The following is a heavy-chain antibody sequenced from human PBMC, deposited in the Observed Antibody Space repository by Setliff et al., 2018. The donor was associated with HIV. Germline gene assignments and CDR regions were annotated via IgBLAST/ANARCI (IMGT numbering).Heavy chain of an antibody. V-gene: IGHV4-34*01. Sequence: PSETLSLTCAVYGGSFSDYFWTWIRQPPGKGLEWIGEINHSGSTNYNPSLKSRVTISVETSQNLFSLRLRSVTAADTGVYYCARPGSSSYYYAMDVWGLGTKVTVSS. CDR3: ARPGSSSYYYAMDV. CDR1: GGSFSDYF. CDR2: INHSGST. J-gene: IGHJ6*02. D-gene: IGHD3-10*01.